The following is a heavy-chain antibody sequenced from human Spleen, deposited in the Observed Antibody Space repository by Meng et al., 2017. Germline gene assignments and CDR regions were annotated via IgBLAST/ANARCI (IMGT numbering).Heavy chain of an antibody. CDR3: ARVEYSSGWYYFDY. D-gene: IGHD6-19*01. Sequence: ASVKVSCKASGYTFTGYYMRWVRQAPGQGLEWMGRINPKSGDTHYAQRFQGRVTMTGDTSISTAYMELSGLRSDDTAMYYCARVEYSSGWYYFDYWGQGTLVTVSS. V-gene: IGHV1-2*06. CDR1: GYTFTGYY. CDR2: INPKSGDT. J-gene: IGHJ4*02.